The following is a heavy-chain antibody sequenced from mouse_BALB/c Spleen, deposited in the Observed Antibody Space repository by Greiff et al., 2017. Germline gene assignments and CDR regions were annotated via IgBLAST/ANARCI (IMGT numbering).Heavy chain of an antibody. CDR2: ISNGGGST. CDR1: GFTFSSYT. Sequence: EVQRVESGGGLVQPGGSLKLSCAASGFTFSSYTMSWVRQTPEKRLEWVAYISNGGGSTYYPDTVKGRFTISRDNAKNTLYLQMSSLKSEDTAMYYCARDYGFAYWGQGTLVTVSA. V-gene: IGHV5-12-2*01. J-gene: IGHJ3*01. CDR3: ARDYGFAY. D-gene: IGHD1-1*01.